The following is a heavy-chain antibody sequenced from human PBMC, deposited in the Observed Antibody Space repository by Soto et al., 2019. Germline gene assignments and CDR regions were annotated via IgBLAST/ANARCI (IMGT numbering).Heavy chain of an antibody. J-gene: IGHJ6*02. CDR2: IFHNGNT. Sequence: QVQLQESGPGLVKPSGTLSLTCAVSGGSISSSNWWSWVRQPPGKGLEWIGEIFHNGNTYSNPSLTGRVTMSVAKSTNQFSLNLNSVTAADTAVYYCASRSYAMDIWGQGTTVTVSS. CDR1: GGSISSSNW. D-gene: IGHD3-16*02. CDR3: ASRSYAMDI. V-gene: IGHV4-4*02.